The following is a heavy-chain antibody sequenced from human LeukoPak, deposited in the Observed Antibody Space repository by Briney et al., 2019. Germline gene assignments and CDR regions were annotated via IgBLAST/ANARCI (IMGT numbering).Heavy chain of an antibody. V-gene: IGHV1-2*02. J-gene: IGHJ4*02. Sequence: ASVKVSCKASGYTFTGYYIHWVRQAPGQGLEWMGWINPNSGGTNYAQKFQGRVTMTRDTSISTAYMELNSLRAEDTAVYYCARFGGGNWGQGTLVTVSS. CDR3: ARFGGGN. CDR2: INPNSGGT. D-gene: IGHD3-3*01. CDR1: GYTFTGYY.